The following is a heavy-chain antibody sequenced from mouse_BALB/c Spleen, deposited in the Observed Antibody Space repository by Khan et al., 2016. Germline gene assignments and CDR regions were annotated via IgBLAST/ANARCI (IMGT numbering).Heavy chain of an antibody. CDR1: GYTFSSYW. Sequence: QVQLKQSGAELMKPGASVKISCKATGYTFSSYWIEWVKQRPGHGLEWIGEILPGSGSTNYNEKFKGKATFTADKSSNTAYMQLSSLTSEDSAVYYCARNYDCAMDYWGQGTSVTVSS. CDR2: ILPGSGST. CDR3: ARNYDCAMDY. V-gene: IGHV1-9*01. J-gene: IGHJ4*01. D-gene: IGHD2-4*01.